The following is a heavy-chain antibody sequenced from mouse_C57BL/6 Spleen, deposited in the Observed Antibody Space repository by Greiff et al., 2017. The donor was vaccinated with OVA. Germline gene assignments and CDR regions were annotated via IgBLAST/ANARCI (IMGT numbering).Heavy chain of an antibody. CDR3: ARERDYYGSSYGFDY. J-gene: IGHJ2*01. Sequence: EVHLVESEGGLVQPGSSMKLSCTASGFTFSDYYMAWVRQVPEKGLEWVANINYDGSSTYYLDSLKSRFIISRDNAKNILYLQMSSLKSEDTATDYCARERDYYGSSYGFDYWGQGTTLTVSS. V-gene: IGHV5-16*01. CDR2: INYDGSST. CDR1: GFTFSDYY. D-gene: IGHD1-1*01.